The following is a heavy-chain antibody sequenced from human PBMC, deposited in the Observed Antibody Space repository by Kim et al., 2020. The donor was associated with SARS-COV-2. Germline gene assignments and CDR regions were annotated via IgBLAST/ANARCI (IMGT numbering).Heavy chain of an antibody. CDR3: ASGAGATIGYYFGMDA. J-gene: IGHJ6*02. CDR2: INPNIGTA. D-gene: IGHD5-12*01. Sequence: SVKVSCKASGCTFSSYAISWVRQAPGQGLEWMGGINPNIGTASYAQKFQGRVTMTADESTSTAYMELSSLRSEDTAVYYCASGAGATIGYYFGMDALCQ. CDR1: GCTFSSYA. V-gene: IGHV1-69*13.